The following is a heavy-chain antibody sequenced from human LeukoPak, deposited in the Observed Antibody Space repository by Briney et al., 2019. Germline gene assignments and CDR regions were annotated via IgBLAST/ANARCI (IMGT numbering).Heavy chain of an antibody. J-gene: IGHJ6*03. CDR1: RFTFDDYA. Sequence: GGSLRLSCAASRFTFDDYAMHWVRQAPGKGLEWVSLITGDGSSTYYADSVKGRFTISRDNSKNSLYLQMKSLRCENDFFYYCYHHVSLHLWYYMDVGDKGTRVTVS. CDR2: ITGDGSST. CDR3: YHHVSLHLWYYMDV. V-gene: IGHV3-43*02. D-gene: IGHD1-14*01.